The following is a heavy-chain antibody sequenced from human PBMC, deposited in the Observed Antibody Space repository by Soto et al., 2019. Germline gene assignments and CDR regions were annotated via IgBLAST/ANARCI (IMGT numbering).Heavy chain of an antibody. CDR1: GFTFSSYA. D-gene: IGHD1-1*01. CDR3: ARDPTGRGYYYYYYGMDV. CDR2: ISYDGSKK. V-gene: IGHV3-30-3*01. Sequence: GGSLRLSCAASGFTFSSYAMHWVRQAPGKGLEWVAVISYDGSKKYYADSVKGRFTISRDNSKNTLYLEMNSLRAEDTAVYYCARDPTGRGYYYYYYGMDVWGQGTTVTVSS. J-gene: IGHJ6*02.